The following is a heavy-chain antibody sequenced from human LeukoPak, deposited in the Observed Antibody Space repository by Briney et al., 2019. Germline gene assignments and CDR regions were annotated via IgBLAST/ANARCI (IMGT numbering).Heavy chain of an antibody. CDR1: GGSFSGYY. CDR2: INHSGST. Sequence: PSETLSLTCAVYGGSFSGYYWSWIRQPPGKGLEWIGEINHSGSTNYNPSLKSRVTISVDTPKKQFSLKLRSVTAADTAVFYCARGAPQWNYYYYYMDVWSKGTTVTVSS. D-gene: IGHD6-19*01. V-gene: IGHV4-34*01. CDR3: ARGAPQWNYYYYYMDV. J-gene: IGHJ6*03.